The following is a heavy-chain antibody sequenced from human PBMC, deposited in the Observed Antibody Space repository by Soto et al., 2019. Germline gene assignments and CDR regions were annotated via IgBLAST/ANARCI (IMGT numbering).Heavy chain of an antibody. D-gene: IGHD2-21*02. V-gene: IGHV3-30-3*01. CDR2: ISYDGSNK. Sequence: QVQLVESGGGVVQPGRSLRLSCAASGFTFSSYAMHWVRQAPGKGLEWVAVISYDGSNKYYADSVKGRFTISRDNSKNXLYLQMNSLRAEDTAVYYCARDLRAYCGGDCYSDYWGQGTLVTVSS. CDR3: ARDLRAYCGGDCYSDY. CDR1: GFTFSSYA. J-gene: IGHJ4*02.